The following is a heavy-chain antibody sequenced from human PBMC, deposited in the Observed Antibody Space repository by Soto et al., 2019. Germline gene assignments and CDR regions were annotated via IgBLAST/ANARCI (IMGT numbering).Heavy chain of an antibody. V-gene: IGHV4-4*07. D-gene: IGHD2-2*01. J-gene: IGHJ6*02. Sequence: SETLSLTCTVSGGSISSYYWSWIRQPAGKGLEWIGRIYTSGSTNYNPSLKSRVTMSLDTSKNQFSLKLTAVTAADTALYYCARGNCSSPNCYSFSGYYGMDVWGQGTTVTVSS. CDR3: ARGNCSSPNCYSFSGYYGMDV. CDR2: IYTSGST. CDR1: GGSISSYY.